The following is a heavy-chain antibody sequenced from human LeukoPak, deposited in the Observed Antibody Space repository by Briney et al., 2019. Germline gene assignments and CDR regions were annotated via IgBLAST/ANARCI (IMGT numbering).Heavy chain of an antibody. V-gene: IGHV4-4*07. Sequence: SETLSLTCTVSGGSISSYYWSWIRQPAGKGLEWIGRIYTSGSTNYNPSLKSRVTMSVDTSKNQFSLKLSSVTAADTAVYYCARVGTYCSSTSCHYYYYMDVWGKGTTVTVSS. CDR3: ARVGTYCSSTSCHYYYYMDV. D-gene: IGHD2-2*01. CDR1: GGSISSYY. J-gene: IGHJ6*03. CDR2: IYTSGST.